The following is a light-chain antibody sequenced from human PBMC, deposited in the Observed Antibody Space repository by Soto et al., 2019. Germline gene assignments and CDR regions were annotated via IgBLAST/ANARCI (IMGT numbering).Light chain of an antibody. CDR1: QSISSY. J-gene: IGKJ5*01. CDR3: QQSYSTPPIT. V-gene: IGKV1-39*01. Sequence: DIQMTQSPSSLSASVGVRVIITCRVSQSISSYLNWYQQKPGKAPKLLIYAASSLQSGVPSRFSGSGSGTDFTLTISSLQPEDFATYYCQQSYSTPPITFGQGTRLEIK. CDR2: AAS.